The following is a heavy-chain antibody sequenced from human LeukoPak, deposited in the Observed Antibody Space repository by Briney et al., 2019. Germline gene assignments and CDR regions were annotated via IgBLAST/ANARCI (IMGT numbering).Heavy chain of an antibody. CDR3: ARDEGYDSSGFPSDY. Sequence: ASVKVSCKASGYTFTSYGISWVRQAPGQGLEWMGWISAYNGNTNYAQKLQGRVTMTTDTSTSTAYMELRGLRSDDTAVYYCARDEGYDSSGFPSDYWGQGTLVTVSS. J-gene: IGHJ4*02. CDR1: GYTFTSYG. D-gene: IGHD3-22*01. V-gene: IGHV1-18*01. CDR2: ISAYNGNT.